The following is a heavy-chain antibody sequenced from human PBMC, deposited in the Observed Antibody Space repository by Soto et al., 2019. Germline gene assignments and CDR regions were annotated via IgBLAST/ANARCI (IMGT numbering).Heavy chain of an antibody. D-gene: IGHD1-1*01. CDR1: GGTFSSYA. Sequence: SVKVSCKASGGTFSSYAISWVRQAPGQGLEWMGGIIPIFGTANYAQKFQGRVTITADESTSTAYMELSSLRSEDTAVYYCARDLSPMEGISDGMDVWGQGTTVTVSS. CDR3: ARDLSPMEGISDGMDV. V-gene: IGHV1-69*13. CDR2: IIPIFGTA. J-gene: IGHJ6*02.